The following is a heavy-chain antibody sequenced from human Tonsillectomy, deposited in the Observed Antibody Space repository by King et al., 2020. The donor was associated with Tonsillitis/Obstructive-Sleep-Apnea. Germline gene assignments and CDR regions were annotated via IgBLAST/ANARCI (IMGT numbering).Heavy chain of an antibody. CDR2: MYSGGST. D-gene: IGHD5-12*01. V-gene: IGHV3-66*01. Sequence: QLVQSGGGLVQPGGSLRLSCAASGFTVSSNYMSWVRQAPGKGLEWVSVMYSGGSTYYADSVKGRFTISRDNSKNTLYLQMNSLRAEDTAVYYCARAGSSGYDYRFDYWGQGTLVTVSS. CDR1: GFTVSSNY. CDR3: ARAGSSGYDYRFDY. J-gene: IGHJ4*02.